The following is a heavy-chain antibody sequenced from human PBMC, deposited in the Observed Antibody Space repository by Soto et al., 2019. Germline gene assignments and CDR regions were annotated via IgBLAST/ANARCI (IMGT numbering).Heavy chain of an antibody. CDR2: IYWDDDK. CDR3: AHTPRGDSARWFDP. V-gene: IGHV2-5*02. J-gene: IGHJ5*02. CDR1: GCSLSTNGVG. Sequence: QITLRESGPTLLMPTQSLTLTWTFSGCSLSTNGVGVGWIRQPPGKALEWLALIYWDDDKAYSPSLRSRLTITKDTSKNQVVLTMTNMDPVDTATYYCAHTPRGDSARWFDPWGQGTLVTVSS. D-gene: IGHD3-10*01.